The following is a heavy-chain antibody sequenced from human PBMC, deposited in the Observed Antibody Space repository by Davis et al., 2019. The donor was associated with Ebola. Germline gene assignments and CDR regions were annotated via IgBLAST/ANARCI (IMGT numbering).Heavy chain of an antibody. V-gene: IGHV3-72*01. Sequence: PGGSLRLSCAASGFTFSDHYMDWVRQAPGKGLEWVGRTRNKANSYTTEYAASVKGRFTISRDDSKNSLYLQMNSRKTEDTAVYYCARVPYYYGMDVWGQGTTVTVSS. CDR2: TRNKANSYTT. CDR3: ARVPYYYGMDV. J-gene: IGHJ6*02. CDR1: GFTFSDHY.